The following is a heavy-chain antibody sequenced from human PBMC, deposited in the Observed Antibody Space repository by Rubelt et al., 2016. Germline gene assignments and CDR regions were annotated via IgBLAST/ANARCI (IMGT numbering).Heavy chain of an antibody. D-gene: IGHD4-11*01. CDR3: ARIPTLQTDV. J-gene: IGHJ6*02. V-gene: IGHV1-2*02. CDR2: INPNSGGT. Sequence: WVRQAPGQGLEWMGWINPNSGGTNYAQKFQGRVTMTRDTSISTAYMELSRLRSDDTAVYYCARIPTLQTDVWGQGTTVTVSS.